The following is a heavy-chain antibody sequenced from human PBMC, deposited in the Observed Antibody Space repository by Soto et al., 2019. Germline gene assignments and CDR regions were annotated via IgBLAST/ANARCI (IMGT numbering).Heavy chain of an antibody. J-gene: IGHJ4*02. CDR1: GGSISSGGYY. D-gene: IGHD3-22*01. Sequence: SETLSLTCTVSGGSISSGGYYWSWIRQHPGKGLEWIGHIYYSGSTYYKQSLKSRVTISVDTSKNQFSLKLICVTAADTAVYYCARGTYYYDSSGYYYDYWGQGTLVTVSS. CDR2: IYYSGST. CDR3: ARGTYYYDSSGYYYDY. V-gene: IGHV4-31*03.